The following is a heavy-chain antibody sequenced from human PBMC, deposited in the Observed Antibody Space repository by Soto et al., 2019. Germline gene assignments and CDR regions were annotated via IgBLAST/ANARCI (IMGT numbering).Heavy chain of an antibody. CDR3: ARAGSSWYILFDS. V-gene: IGHV3-7*04. CDR2: IKQDGSDR. CDR1: GFTFSTYW. Sequence: EVHLVESGGGLVQPGGSLRLSCAASGFTFSTYWMNWVRQAPGKGLEWVANIKQDGSDRYYVDSVKGRFTISRDNAKNSLYLQMSSLRAEDTAVYYCARAGSSWYILFDSWGQGTLVTVSS. J-gene: IGHJ4*02. D-gene: IGHD6-13*01.